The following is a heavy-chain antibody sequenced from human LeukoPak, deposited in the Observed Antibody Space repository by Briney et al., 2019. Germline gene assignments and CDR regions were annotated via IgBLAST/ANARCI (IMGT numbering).Heavy chain of an antibody. CDR1: GGSISSGGYY. CDR3: AAQDVNWFDP. J-gene: IGHJ5*02. V-gene: IGHV4-31*03. Sequence: SETLSLTCTVTGGSISSGGYYWSWIRQHPGKGLEWIGYIYYSGSTYYNPSLKSRVTISVDTSKNQFSLKLSSVTAADTAVYYCAAQDVNWFDPWGQGTLVTVSS. D-gene: IGHD2-15*01. CDR2: IYYSGST.